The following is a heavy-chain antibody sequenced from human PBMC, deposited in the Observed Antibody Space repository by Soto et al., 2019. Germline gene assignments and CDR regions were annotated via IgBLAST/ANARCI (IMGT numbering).Heavy chain of an antibody. J-gene: IGHJ6*02. CDR2: ISPSGGST. D-gene: IGHD6-6*01. Sequence: ASVKVSCKASGYTFTSYYMHWVRQAPGQGLEWMGIISPSGGSTSYAQKFQGRVTMTRDTSTSTVYMELSSLRSEDTAVYYCASSGIAARRSRVDYYYYGMDVWGQGTTVTVSS. V-gene: IGHV1-46*01. CDR1: GYTFTSYY. CDR3: ASSGIAARRSRVDYYYYGMDV.